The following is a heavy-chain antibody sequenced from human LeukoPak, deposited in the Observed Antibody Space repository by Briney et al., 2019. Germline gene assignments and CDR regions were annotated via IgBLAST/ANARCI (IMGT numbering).Heavy chain of an antibody. CDR2: TYYRSKWYN. J-gene: IGHJ6*03. V-gene: IGHV6-1*01. Sequence: SQTLSLTCAISGDSVSSYSAAWNWIRQSPSRGLEWLGRTYYRSKWYNDYAVSVKSRITINPDTSKNQFSLQLNSVTPEDTAVYYCAREGTYSSGWNYYYYMDVWGKGTTVTISS. CDR3: AREGTYSSGWNYYYYMDV. D-gene: IGHD6-19*01. CDR1: GDSVSSYSAA.